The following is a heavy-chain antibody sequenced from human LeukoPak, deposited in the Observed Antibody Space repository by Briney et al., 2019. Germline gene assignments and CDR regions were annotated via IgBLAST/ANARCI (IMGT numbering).Heavy chain of an antibody. CDR2: ISDRGST. V-gene: IGHV4-59*13. D-gene: IGHD2-2*01. Sequence: SETLSLTCTVSGASIGSYYWGWIRQPPGKGLEWIGYISDRGSTNYNPSLAGRVGISVDTSRDSFTLYLNFVPAADTAVYYCARLSAHPYHPLVAVPGAAHFSAFDIWGQGTMASVSS. CDR1: GASIGSYY. J-gene: IGHJ3*02. CDR3: ARLSAHPYHPLVAVPGAAHFSAFDI.